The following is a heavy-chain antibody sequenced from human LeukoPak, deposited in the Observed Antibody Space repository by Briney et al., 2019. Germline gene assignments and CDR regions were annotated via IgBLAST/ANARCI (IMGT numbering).Heavy chain of an antibody. V-gene: IGHV3-7*03. CDR1: GFTFSSYW. J-gene: IGHJ4*02. Sequence: GGPLRLSCAASGFTFSSYWMSWVRQAPGKGLEWVANIKQDGSEKYYVDSVKGRFTISRDNAKNSLYLQMNSLRAEDTAVYYCAREGYCSSTSCYKMLAYWGQGTLVTVSS. CDR2: IKQDGSEK. D-gene: IGHD2-2*02. CDR3: AREGYCSSTSCYKMLAY.